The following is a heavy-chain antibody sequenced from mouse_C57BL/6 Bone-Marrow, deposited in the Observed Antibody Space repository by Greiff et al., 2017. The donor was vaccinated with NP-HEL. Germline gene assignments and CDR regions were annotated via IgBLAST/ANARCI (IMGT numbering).Heavy chain of an antibody. D-gene: IGHD1-1*01. V-gene: IGHV14-2*01. CDR1: GFNITDYY. CDR3: ASTVVASMDY. J-gene: IGHJ4*01. CDR2: IDPEDGET. Sequence: EVQLQQSGAELVKPGASVKLSCTASGFNITDYYMHWVKQRTEQGLEWIGRIDPEDGETKYAPKFQGKATIPADTSSNTAYLQLSSLTSEDTAVYYCASTVVASMDYWGQGTSVTVSS.